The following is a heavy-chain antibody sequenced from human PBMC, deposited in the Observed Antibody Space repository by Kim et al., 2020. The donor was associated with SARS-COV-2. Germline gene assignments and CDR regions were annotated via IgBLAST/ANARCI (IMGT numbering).Heavy chain of an antibody. V-gene: IGHV3-48*02. J-gene: IGHJ6*02. CDR2: ISSSSSTI. CDR1: GFTFSSYS. Sequence: GGSLRLSCAASGFTFSSYSMNWVRQAPGKGLEWVSYISSSSSTIYYADSVKGRFTISRDNAKNSLYLQMNSLRDEDTAVYYCAGDQYCSSTSCYTAIYYYYGMDVWGQGTTVTVSS. CDR3: AGDQYCSSTSCYTAIYYYYGMDV. D-gene: IGHD2-2*02.